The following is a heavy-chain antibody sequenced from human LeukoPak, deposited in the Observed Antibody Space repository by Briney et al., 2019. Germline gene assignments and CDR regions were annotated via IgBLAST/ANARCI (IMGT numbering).Heavy chain of an antibody. CDR3: ARLPSSGWYEYYFDY. CDR2: IYYSGST. D-gene: IGHD6-19*01. J-gene: IGHJ4*02. Sequence: SETLSLTCTVSGGSISSSSYYWGWIRQPPGKGLEWIGSIYYSGSTYYNPSLKSRVTISVDTSKNQFSLKLSSVTAADTAVYYCARLPSSGWYEYYFDYWGQGTLVTVSS. CDR1: GGSISSSSYY. V-gene: IGHV4-39*01.